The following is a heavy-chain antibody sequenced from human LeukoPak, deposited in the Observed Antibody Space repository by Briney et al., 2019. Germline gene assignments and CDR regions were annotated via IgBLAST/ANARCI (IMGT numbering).Heavy chain of an antibody. D-gene: IGHD3-22*01. Sequence: SETLSLTCAVYGGSFSGYYWSWIRQPPGKGLEWIGETNHSGSTNYNPSLKSRVTISVDTSKNQFSLKLSSVTAADTAVYYCARGLTYYYDSSGYRLFDYWGQGTLVTVSS. CDR1: GGSFSGYY. J-gene: IGHJ4*02. CDR3: ARGLTYYYDSSGYRLFDY. CDR2: TNHSGST. V-gene: IGHV4-34*01.